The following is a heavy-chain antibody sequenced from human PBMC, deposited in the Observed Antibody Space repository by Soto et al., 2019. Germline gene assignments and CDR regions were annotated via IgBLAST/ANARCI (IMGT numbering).Heavy chain of an antibody. Sequence: PSETLSLTCAVYGGSFSGYYWSWIRQPPGKGLEWIGEINHSGSTNYNPSLKSRVTISVDTSKNQFSLKLSSVTAADTAVYYCARGRGSSSPAYHYYYYGMDVWGQGTTVT. CDR3: ARGRGSSSPAYHYYYYGMDV. D-gene: IGHD6-6*01. CDR1: GGSFSGYY. CDR2: INHSGST. J-gene: IGHJ6*02. V-gene: IGHV4-34*01.